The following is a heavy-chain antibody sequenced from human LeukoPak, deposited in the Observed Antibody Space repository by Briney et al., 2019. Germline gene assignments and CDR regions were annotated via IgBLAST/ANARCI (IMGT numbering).Heavy chain of an antibody. CDR3: ARGVNGSGSQLDY. Sequence: GGSLRLSCAASGFTFSSYSMNWVRQDPGKGLERVSSISSSSSYIYYADSVKGRFTISRDNAKNSLYLQMNSLRAEDTAVYYCARGVNGSGSQLDYWGQGTLVTVSS. V-gene: IGHV3-21*01. CDR1: GFTFSSYS. D-gene: IGHD3-10*01. J-gene: IGHJ4*02. CDR2: ISSSSSYI.